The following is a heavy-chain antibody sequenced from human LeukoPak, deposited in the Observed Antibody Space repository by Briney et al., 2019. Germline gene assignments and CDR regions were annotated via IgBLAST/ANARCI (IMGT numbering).Heavy chain of an antibody. Sequence: SETLSLTCTGSGVSIRSDSYYWGWIRQPPGKGLEWIASFFYSGYTFYNPSLKSRVTISIDTSKNQFSLNLTSVTAADTAVYYCARQTGGYCTGTTCYTYDYWGQGTLVTVSS. D-gene: IGHD2-2*02. CDR1: GVSIRSDSYY. CDR2: FFYSGYT. V-gene: IGHV4-39*01. J-gene: IGHJ4*02. CDR3: ARQTGGYCTGTTCYTYDY.